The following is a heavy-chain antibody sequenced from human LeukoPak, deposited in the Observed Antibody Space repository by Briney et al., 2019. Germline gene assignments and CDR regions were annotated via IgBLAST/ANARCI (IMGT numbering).Heavy chain of an antibody. Sequence: SETLSLTCTVSGGSISSNSHYWGWIGQPPGTGLEWIANIFHNGNPAYNPSLRRRVTISIDTSQNQLSLRLSSVTAADTAVYYCARVGWGNVAAYPNWLDPWGQGTVVTVSS. CDR3: ARVGWGNVAAYPNWLDP. CDR1: GGSISSNSHY. CDR2: IFHNGNP. J-gene: IGHJ5*02. V-gene: IGHV4-39*07. D-gene: IGHD3-16*01.